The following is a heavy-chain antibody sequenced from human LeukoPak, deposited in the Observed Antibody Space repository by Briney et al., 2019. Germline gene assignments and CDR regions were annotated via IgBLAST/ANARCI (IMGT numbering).Heavy chain of an antibody. CDR2: IYNSGHT. CDR1: GGSISNYY. J-gene: IGHJ4*02. Sequence: PSETLSLTCTVSGGSISNYYWSWIRQPPGKGLEWIGYIYNSGHTNYNPSLKSRVTMSLDTSRNQFSLKLTSLTAADTAVYYCARGAMATTPFFDYWGQGTLVTVSS. CDR3: ARGAMATTPFFDY. D-gene: IGHD5-24*01. V-gene: IGHV4-59*01.